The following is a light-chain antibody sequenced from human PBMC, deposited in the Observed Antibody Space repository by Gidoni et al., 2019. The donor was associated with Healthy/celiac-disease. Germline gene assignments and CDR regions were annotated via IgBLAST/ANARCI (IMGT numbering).Light chain of an antibody. J-gene: IGLJ2*01. CDR3: SSYTSSSTVV. V-gene: IGLV2-14*03. Sequence: SALTQPASVSGSPGQPITISCTGTSSDVGGYNYVSWYQQHPGKAPKLMIYDVSNRPSGVSNRFSGSKSGNTASLTISGLQAEDEADYYCSSYTSSSTVVFGGGTKLTGL. CDR2: DVS. CDR1: SSDVGGYNY.